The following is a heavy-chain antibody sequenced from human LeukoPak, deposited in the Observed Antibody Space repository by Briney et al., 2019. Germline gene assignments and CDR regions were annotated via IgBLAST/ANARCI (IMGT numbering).Heavy chain of an antibody. CDR3: ARRPYTNNHYYYAMDA. Sequence: PGGSLRLSCAASGFTISNNYMNWVRQTPGKGLEWVSIIYSGGSTYYAESVKGRFTISRDNSKNTLYLQMNSLRAEDTAVYYCARRPYTNNHYYYAMDAWAKGPRSPSP. D-gene: IGHD4-11*01. V-gene: IGHV3-66*01. J-gene: IGHJ6*02. CDR2: IYSGGST. CDR1: GFTISNNY.